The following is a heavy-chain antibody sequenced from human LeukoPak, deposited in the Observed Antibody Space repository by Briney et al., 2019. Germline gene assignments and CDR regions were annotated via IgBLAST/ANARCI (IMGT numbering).Heavy chain of an antibody. Sequence: PSETLSLTCAVYGGSFSGYYWSWIRQPPGKGLEWIGEINHSGSTNYNPSLKSRVTISVDTSKNQFSLKLSSVTAADTAVYYCARGAPANTMIVVVHPTPTGLRWFDPWGQGTLVTVSS. J-gene: IGHJ5*02. D-gene: IGHD3-22*01. V-gene: IGHV4-34*01. CDR3: ARGAPANTMIVVVHPTPTGLRWFDP. CDR1: GGSFSGYY. CDR2: INHSGST.